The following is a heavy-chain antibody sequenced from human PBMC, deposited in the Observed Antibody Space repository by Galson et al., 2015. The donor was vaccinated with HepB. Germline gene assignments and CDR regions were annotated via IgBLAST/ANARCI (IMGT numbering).Heavy chain of an antibody. CDR3: ARDDSSSWTGGSDY. V-gene: IGHV1-18*01. J-gene: IGHJ4*02. D-gene: IGHD6-13*01. CDR2: ISAYNGNT. CDR1: GYTFTSYG. Sequence: SVKVSCKASGYTFTSYGISWVRQAPGQGLEWMGWISAYNGNTNYAQKLQGRVTMTTDTSTSTAYMELRSLRSDDTAVYYCARDDSSSWTGGSDYWGQGTLVTVSS.